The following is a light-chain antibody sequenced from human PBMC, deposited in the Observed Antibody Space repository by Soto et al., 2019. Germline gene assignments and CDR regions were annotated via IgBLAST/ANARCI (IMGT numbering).Light chain of an antibody. Sequence: EIVLRQSPDTLSLSPGEKATLSCRASQTVTSDYLAWYQQKPGQAPRLLIYGASIGATGIPDRFSGSGSGTDFTLTISSLEPDDFAVYYCQQYGGSPRTFGQGTKVEIK. V-gene: IGKV3-20*01. CDR3: QQYGGSPRT. J-gene: IGKJ1*01. CDR2: GAS. CDR1: QTVTSDY.